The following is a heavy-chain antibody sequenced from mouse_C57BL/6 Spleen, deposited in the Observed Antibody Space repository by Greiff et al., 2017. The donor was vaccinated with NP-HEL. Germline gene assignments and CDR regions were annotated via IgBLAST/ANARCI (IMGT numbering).Heavy chain of an antibody. CDR1: GFTFSSYG. J-gene: IGHJ2*01. CDR3: ARQGYYGSSYPYYFDY. CDR2: ISSGGSYT. D-gene: IGHD1-1*01. Sequence: EVKLVESGGDLVKPGGSLKLSCAASGFTFSSYGMSWVRQTPDKRLEWVATISSGGSYTYYPDSVKGRFTISRDNAKNTLYLQMSSLKSEDTAMYYCARQGYYGSSYPYYFDYWGQGTTLTVSS. V-gene: IGHV5-6*01.